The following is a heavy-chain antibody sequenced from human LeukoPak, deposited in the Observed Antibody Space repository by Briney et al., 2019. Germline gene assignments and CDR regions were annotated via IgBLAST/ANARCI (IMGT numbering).Heavy chain of an antibody. CDR2: IYWNDDN. J-gene: IGHJ4*02. CDR1: GFSLSTSGVG. V-gene: IGHV2-5*01. Sequence: SGPTLVKPTQTLTLTCTFSGFSLSTSGVGVGRVRKPPGKALEWLALIYWNDDNRYSPSLKSRLTIMKDTYKNQVVLIMTNMDPVDTATYYCAHYGDYRFMYYFDYWGQGTPVSVSS. CDR3: AHYGDYRFMYYFDY. D-gene: IGHD4-17*01.